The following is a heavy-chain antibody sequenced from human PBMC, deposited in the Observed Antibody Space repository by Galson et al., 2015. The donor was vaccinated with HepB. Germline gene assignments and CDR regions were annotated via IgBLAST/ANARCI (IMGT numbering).Heavy chain of an antibody. CDR1: GFTFSSYA. CDR2: ISYDGSNK. V-gene: IGHV3-30*04. CDR3: ARDKRDRGGRRSSGWYSAWFDP. D-gene: IGHD6-19*01. Sequence: SLRLSCAASGFTFSSYAMHWVRQAPGKGLEWVAVISYDGSNKYYADSVKGRFTISRDNSKNTLYLQMNSLRAEDTAVYYCARDKRDRGGRRSSGWYSAWFDPWGQGTLVTVSS. J-gene: IGHJ5*02.